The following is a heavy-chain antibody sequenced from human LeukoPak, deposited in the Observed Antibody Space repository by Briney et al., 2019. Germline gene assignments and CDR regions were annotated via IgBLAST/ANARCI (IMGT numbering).Heavy chain of an antibody. CDR1: GGSISSYY. CDR2: IYYSGST. Sequence: SETLSLTCTVSGGSISSYYWSWIRQPPGKGLEWIGYIYYSGSTNYNPSLKSRVTISVDTSKNQFSLKLSSVTAADTAVYYCASSWGSDYYYYGMDVWGQGTTVTVSS. V-gene: IGHV4-59*12. J-gene: IGHJ6*02. D-gene: IGHD7-27*01. CDR3: ASSWGSDYYYYGMDV.